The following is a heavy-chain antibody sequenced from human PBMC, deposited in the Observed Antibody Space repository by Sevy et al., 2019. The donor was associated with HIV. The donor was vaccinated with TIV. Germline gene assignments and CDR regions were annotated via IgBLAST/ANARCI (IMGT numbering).Heavy chain of an antibody. D-gene: IGHD6-19*01. V-gene: IGHV3-30*18. J-gene: IGHJ4*02. CDR3: AKASGWLWWYFDY. Sequence: GGSLRLSCAASGFTFSSYGMHWVRQAPGKGLEWVAVISYDGSNKYYADSVKGRFTISRDNSKNTLYLQMNSLRAEDTAVYYCAKASGWLWWYFDYWGQGTLVTVSS. CDR2: ISYDGSNK. CDR1: GFTFSSYG.